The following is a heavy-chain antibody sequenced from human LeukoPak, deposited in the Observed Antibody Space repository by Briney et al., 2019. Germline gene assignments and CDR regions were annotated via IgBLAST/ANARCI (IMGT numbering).Heavy chain of an antibody. CDR3: ARGHSSGWYSNWFDP. Sequence: SETLSLTCTVSGASISSNSYYWGWIRQPPGKGPEWIGSIYYSGSTYYNPSLKSRVTMSVDTSKNQFSLKLSSVTAADTAVYYCARGHSSGWYSNWFDPWGQGTLVTVSS. CDR2: IYYSGST. CDR1: GASISSNSYY. J-gene: IGHJ5*02. D-gene: IGHD6-19*01. V-gene: IGHV4-39*07.